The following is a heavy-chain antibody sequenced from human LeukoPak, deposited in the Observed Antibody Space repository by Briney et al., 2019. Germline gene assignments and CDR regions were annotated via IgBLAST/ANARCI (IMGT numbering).Heavy chain of an antibody. J-gene: IGHJ4*02. CDR2: ISSSSSYI. CDR3: AKGGVTARFDY. CDR1: GFTFSSYS. V-gene: IGHV3-21*04. Sequence: GGSLRLSCAASGFTFSSYSMNWVRQAPGKGLEWVSSISSSSSYIYYADSVKGRFTISRDNAKNSLYLQMNSLRAEDMAVYYCAKGGVTARFDYWGQGTLVTVSS. D-gene: IGHD2-21*02.